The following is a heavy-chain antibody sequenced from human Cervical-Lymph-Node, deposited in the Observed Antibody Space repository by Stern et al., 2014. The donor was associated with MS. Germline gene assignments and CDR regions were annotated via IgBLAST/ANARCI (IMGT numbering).Heavy chain of an antibody. CDR3: ARGNYDVLTDNGGHGFDI. Sequence: QVQLQESGPGLVKPSQTLSLTCTVSGGSISSGNYYWSWIRQPAGEGLEWIGRIYSSGSTQLNPPLKSRVTISANTSTNQSPHRLSSVTAADTAVYYCARGNYDVLTDNGGHGFDIWGQGTMVTVSS. V-gene: IGHV4-61*02. D-gene: IGHD3-9*01. CDR2: IYSSGST. CDR1: GGSISSGNYY. J-gene: IGHJ3*02.